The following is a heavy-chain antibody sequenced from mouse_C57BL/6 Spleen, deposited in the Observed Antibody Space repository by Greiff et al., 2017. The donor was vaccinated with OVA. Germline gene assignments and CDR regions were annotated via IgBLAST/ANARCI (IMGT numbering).Heavy chain of an antibody. CDR1: GYTFTDYY. D-gene: IGHD2-5*01. Sequence: EVQLQESGPVLVKPGASVKMSCKASGYTFTDYYMNWVKQSHGKSLEWIGVINPYNGGTSYNQKFKGKATLTVDKSSSTAYMELNSLTSEDSAVYYCAREDSNFDYWGQGTTLTVSS. CDR3: AREDSNFDY. V-gene: IGHV1-19*01. CDR2: INPYNGGT. J-gene: IGHJ2*01.